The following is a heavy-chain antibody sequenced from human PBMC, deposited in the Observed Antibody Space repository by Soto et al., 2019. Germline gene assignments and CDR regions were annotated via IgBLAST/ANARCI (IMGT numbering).Heavy chain of an antibody. D-gene: IGHD3-22*01. V-gene: IGHV1-18*04. CDR2: ISAYNGNT. J-gene: IGHJ5*02. CDR3: ARRARDSSGSQGFWFDP. Sequence: QAQLVQSGAEVKKPGASVKVSCKASGYTFTSYGISWVRQAPGQGLEWMGWISAYNGNTNYAQKLQGRVTMTTDTSTRTAYMERRSLRSDDTAVYYCARRARDSSGSQGFWFDPWGQGTLVTVSS. CDR1: GYTFTSYG.